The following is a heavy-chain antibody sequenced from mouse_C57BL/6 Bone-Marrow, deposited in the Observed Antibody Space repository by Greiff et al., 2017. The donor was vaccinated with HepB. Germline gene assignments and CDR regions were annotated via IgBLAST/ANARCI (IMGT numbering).Heavy chain of an antibody. CDR3: ARGDYGSSPYYFDC. CDR2: ISSGSSTI. V-gene: IGHV5-17*01. Sequence: EVKLVESGGGLVKPGGSLKLSCAASGFTFSDYGMHWVRQAPEKGLEWVAYISSGSSTIYYADTVKGRFTISRDNAKNTLFLQMTSLRSEDTAMYYCARGDYGSSPYYFDCWGQGTTLTVSS. J-gene: IGHJ2*01. D-gene: IGHD1-1*01. CDR1: GFTFSDYG.